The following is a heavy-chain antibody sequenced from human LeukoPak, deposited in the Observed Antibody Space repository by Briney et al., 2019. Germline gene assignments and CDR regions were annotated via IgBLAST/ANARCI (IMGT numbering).Heavy chain of an antibody. J-gene: IGHJ5*02. D-gene: IGHD3-3*01. Sequence: ASVKVSCKASGYTFTSYGISWVRQAPGQGLEWMGWISAYNGNTNYAQKLQGRVTMTTDTSTSTAYMELRSLRSDDTAVYYCARDQTTYYDFWSGYYDNWFDPWGQGTLVTVSS. V-gene: IGHV1-18*01. CDR1: GYTFTSYG. CDR3: ARDQTTYYDFWSGYYDNWFDP. CDR2: ISAYNGNT.